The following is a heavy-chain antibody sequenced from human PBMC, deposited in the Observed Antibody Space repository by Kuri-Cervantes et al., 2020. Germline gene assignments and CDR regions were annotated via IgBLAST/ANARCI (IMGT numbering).Heavy chain of an antibody. J-gene: IGHJ4*02. CDR2: ISYDGSNK. Sequence: GGSLRLSCAASGFTFSSYGMHWVRQAPGKGLEWVAVISYDGSNKYYADSVKGRFTISRDNSKNTLYLQMNSLRAEDTAVYYCARGLIVATIPLLNYYDSSGYYSSYFDYWGQGTLVTVSS. CDR3: ARGLIVATIPLLNYYDSSGYYSSYFDY. D-gene: IGHD3-22*01. CDR1: GFTFSSYG. V-gene: IGHV3-30*03.